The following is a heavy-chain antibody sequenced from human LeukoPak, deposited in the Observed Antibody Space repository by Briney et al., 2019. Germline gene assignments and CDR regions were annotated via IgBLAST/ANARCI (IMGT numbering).Heavy chain of an antibody. CDR2: IYYSGST. Sequence: NSSETLSLTCTVSGGSISSYYWSWIRQPPGKGLEWIGYIYYSGSTNYNPSLKSRVTISVDTPKNQFSLKLSSVTAADTAVYYCASNFDWSDAFDIWGQGTMVTVSS. V-gene: IGHV4-59*12. CDR1: GGSISSYY. CDR3: ASNFDWSDAFDI. J-gene: IGHJ3*02. D-gene: IGHD3-9*01.